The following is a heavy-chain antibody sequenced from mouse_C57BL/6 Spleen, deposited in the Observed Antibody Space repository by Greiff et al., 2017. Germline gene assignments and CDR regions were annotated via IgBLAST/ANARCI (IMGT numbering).Heavy chain of an antibody. CDR3: ARFGNYYGSSYDWFAY. D-gene: IGHD1-1*01. Sequence: VQLQQSGPELVKPGASVKIPCKASGYTFTDYNMDWVKQSHGKSLEWIGDINPNNGGTIYNQKFKGKATLTVDKSSSTAYMERRSLTSEDTAVYYCARFGNYYGSSYDWFAYWGQGTLVTVSA. J-gene: IGHJ3*01. CDR2: INPNNGGT. CDR1: GYTFTDYN. V-gene: IGHV1-18*01.